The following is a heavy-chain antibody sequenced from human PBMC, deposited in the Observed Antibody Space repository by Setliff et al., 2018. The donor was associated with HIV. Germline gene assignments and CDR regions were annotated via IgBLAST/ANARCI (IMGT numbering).Heavy chain of an antibody. CDR2: INPNSGGT. CDR3: ATAGGRSWFDP. Sequence: ASVKVSCKTSGYTFTGYHMHWVRQAPGQGLEWMGWINPNSGGTIYEQKFXDXXTMTRDTSSSTAYMELNSLRSDDTAVYYCATAGGRSWFDPWGPGTLVXVSS. V-gene: IGHV1-2*02. D-gene: IGHD3-16*01. J-gene: IGHJ5*02. CDR1: GYTFTGYH.